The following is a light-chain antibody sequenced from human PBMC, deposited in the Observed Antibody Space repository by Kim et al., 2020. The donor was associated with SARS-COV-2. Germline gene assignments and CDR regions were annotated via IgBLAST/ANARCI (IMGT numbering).Light chain of an antibody. J-gene: IGLJ3*02. V-gene: IGLV2-14*03. CDR2: GVS. CDR1: SSDVVGYNY. Sequence: GQAITNSCTGTSSDVVGYNYVSWYQQHPGKAPKPMIYGVSNRPSGVSNRFSGSKSGNTASLTISGLQAEDEADYYCSSYTSSSTRVFGGGTQLTVL. CDR3: SSYTSSSTRV.